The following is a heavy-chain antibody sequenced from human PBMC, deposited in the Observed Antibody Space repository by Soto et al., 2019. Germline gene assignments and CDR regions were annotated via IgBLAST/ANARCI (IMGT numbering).Heavy chain of an antibody. CDR2: ISGSGGST. V-gene: IGHV3-23*01. CDR3: AKENISPSCCDRIDP. J-gene: IGHJ5*02. CDR1: GFIFSSYA. Sequence: ELQLLESGGGLVQPGGSLRLSCAASGFIFSSYAMSWVRQAPGKGLEWVSAISGSGGSTYYADSVKGRFTISRDNSKNTVYLQRNSLRAEDTAVYYCAKENISPSCCDRIDPWGQGTRVTVSS. D-gene: IGHD2-2*01.